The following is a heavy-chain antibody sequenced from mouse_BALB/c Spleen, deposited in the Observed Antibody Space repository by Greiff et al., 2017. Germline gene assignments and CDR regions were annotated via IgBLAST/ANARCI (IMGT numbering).Heavy chain of an antibody. Sequence: QVQLQQSGAELAKPGASVKMSCKASGYTFTSYWMHWVKQRPGQGLEWIGYINPSTGYTEYNQKFKDKATLTVDKSSSTAYMQLSSLTSEDSAVYYCARTYYGNYLATLAYWGQGTLVTVSA. CDR2: INPSTGYT. V-gene: IGHV1-7*01. D-gene: IGHD2-10*01. CDR1: GYTFTSYW. CDR3: ARTYYGNYLATLAY. J-gene: IGHJ3*01.